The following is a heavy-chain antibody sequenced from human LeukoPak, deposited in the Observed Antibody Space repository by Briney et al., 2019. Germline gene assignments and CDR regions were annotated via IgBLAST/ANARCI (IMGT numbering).Heavy chain of an antibody. D-gene: IGHD5-24*01. CDR2: IYYSGST. CDR3: AAQGTEMATIRGPFDY. V-gene: IGHV4-59*01. Sequence: SQTLSLTCTVSGGSISSYYWSWIRQPPGKGLEWIGYIYYSGSTNYNPSLKSRVTISVDTSKNQFPLKLSSVTAADTAVYYCAAQGTEMATIRGPFDYWGQGTLVTVSS. J-gene: IGHJ4*02. CDR1: GGSISSYY.